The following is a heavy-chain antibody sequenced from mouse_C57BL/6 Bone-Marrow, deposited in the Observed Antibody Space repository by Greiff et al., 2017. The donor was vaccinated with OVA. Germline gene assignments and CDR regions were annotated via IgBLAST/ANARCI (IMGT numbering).Heavy chain of an antibody. J-gene: IGHJ3*01. CDR3: ARSEFAY. CDR2: IDPSDSYT. Sequence: QVQLQQPGAELVKPGASVKLSCKASGYTFTSYWMQWVKQRPGQGLEWIGEIDPSDSYTNYNQKFKGKATLTVDTSSSTAYMQRSRLTSEAAALSTIARSEFAYWGQGTLVTVSA. CDR1: GYTFTSYW. V-gene: IGHV1-50*01.